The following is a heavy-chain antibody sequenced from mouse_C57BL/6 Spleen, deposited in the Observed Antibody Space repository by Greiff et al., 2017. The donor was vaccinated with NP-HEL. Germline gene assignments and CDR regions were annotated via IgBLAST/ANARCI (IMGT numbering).Heavy chain of an antibody. CDR3: TRHYYGSSSYFDY. Sequence: EVKVVESGEGLVKPGGSLKLSCAASGFTFSSYAMSWVRQTPEKRLEWVAYISSGGDYIYYADTVKGRFTISRDNARNTLYLQMSSLKSEDTAMYYCTRHYYGSSSYFDYWGQGTTLTVSS. CDR1: GFTFSSYA. V-gene: IGHV5-9-1*02. CDR2: ISSGGDYI. D-gene: IGHD1-1*01. J-gene: IGHJ2*01.